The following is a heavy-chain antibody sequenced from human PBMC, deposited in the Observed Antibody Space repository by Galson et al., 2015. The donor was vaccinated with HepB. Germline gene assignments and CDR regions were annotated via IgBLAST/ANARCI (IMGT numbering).Heavy chain of an antibody. J-gene: IGHJ4*02. CDR1: GFTFSSYW. CDR2: IKQDGSEK. CDR3: ARAPARQWLVVRFDY. Sequence: SLRLSCAASGFTFSSYWMSWVRQAPGKGLEWVANIKQDGSEKYYVDSVKGRFTISRDNAKNSLYLQMNSLRAEDTAVYYCARAPARQWLVVRFDYWGQGTLVTVSS. V-gene: IGHV3-7*03. D-gene: IGHD6-19*01.